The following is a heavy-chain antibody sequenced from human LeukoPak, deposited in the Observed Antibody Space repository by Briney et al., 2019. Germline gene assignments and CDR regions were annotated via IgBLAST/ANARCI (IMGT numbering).Heavy chain of an antibody. J-gene: IGHJ4*02. CDR3: ARGIVATIGYFDY. Sequence: PGGSLRLSCAAAGFTFSNFPMSWVRQAPGKGLEWVSAISGSGGSTYYADSVKGRFTISRDNSKNTLYLQMNSLRAEDTAVYYCARGIVATIGYFDYWGQGTLVTVSS. CDR1: GFTFSNFP. V-gene: IGHV3-23*01. D-gene: IGHD5-12*01. CDR2: ISGSGGST.